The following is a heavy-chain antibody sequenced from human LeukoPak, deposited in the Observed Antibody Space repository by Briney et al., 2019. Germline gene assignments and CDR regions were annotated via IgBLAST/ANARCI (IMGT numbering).Heavy chain of an antibody. CDR3: VRDYCSGGSCYESKWFDP. Sequence: PGTSLRLSCAASGFTFSKYGMHWVRQAPGKGLEWVAVIWFDGINTNHADSVKGRFTVSRDNSKNTLFLQMNSLSAEDTAVYFCVRDYCSGGSCYESKWFDPWGQGTLVTVSS. CDR2: IWFDGINT. D-gene: IGHD2-15*01. CDR1: GFTFSKYG. J-gene: IGHJ5*02. V-gene: IGHV3-33*01.